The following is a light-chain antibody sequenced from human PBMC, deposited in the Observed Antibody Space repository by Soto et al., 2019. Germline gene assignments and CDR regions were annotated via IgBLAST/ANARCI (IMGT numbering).Light chain of an antibody. Sequence: EIVLTQSPGTLSLSPGERATLSCRASQSISSSYLAWYQQKPGQAPRLLIYGASSRATGIPDRFSGSGSGTDFTLTTSRLEPEDFAVYYCQHYGSSRWTFGQGTKVDIK. CDR3: QHYGSSRWT. J-gene: IGKJ1*01. CDR1: QSISSSY. CDR2: GAS. V-gene: IGKV3-20*01.